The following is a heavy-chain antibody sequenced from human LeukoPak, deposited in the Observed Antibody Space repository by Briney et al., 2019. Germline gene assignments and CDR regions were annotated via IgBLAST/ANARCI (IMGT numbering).Heavy chain of an antibody. Sequence: GGSLRLSCAASGFTFSSYAMHWVRQAPGKGLEWVAVISYDGSNKYYADSGKGRFTISRDNSKNTLYLQMNSLRAEDTAVYYCARDYCSGGSCPDIIYYYYGMDVWGQGTTVTVSS. V-gene: IGHV3-30-3*01. CDR1: GFTFSSYA. J-gene: IGHJ6*02. CDR3: ARDYCSGGSCPDIIYYYYGMDV. D-gene: IGHD2-15*01. CDR2: ISYDGSNK.